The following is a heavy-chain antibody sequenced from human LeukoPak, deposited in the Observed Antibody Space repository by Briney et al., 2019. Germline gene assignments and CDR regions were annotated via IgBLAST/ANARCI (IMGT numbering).Heavy chain of an antibody. CDR3: TTDRKVGAIPYDY. Sequence: GGSLRLSCGVSGLTFSDAWMNWTRQAPGKGLEWVGRIESKAGGGSIYYATPVKGRFIISRDDSKNILYVQMNSLKTEDTAVYYCTTDRKVGAIPYDYWGQGALVTVSS. V-gene: IGHV3-15*07. CDR1: GLTFSDAW. CDR2: IESKAGGGSI. J-gene: IGHJ4*02. D-gene: IGHD3-16*01.